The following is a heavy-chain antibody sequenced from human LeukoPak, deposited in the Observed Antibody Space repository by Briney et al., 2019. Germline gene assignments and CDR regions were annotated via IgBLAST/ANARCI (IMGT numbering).Heavy chain of an antibody. Sequence: SETLSLTCTVSGRSISSSSYSWGWIRQPPGKGLEWIGRIYYSGSTYYNPSLKSRVTISVDTFKNQFSLKLSSVTAADTAVYYCARPFTPVAVAGAFDIWGQGTMVTVSS. CDR2: IYYSGST. V-gene: IGHV4-39*01. D-gene: IGHD6-19*01. CDR3: ARPFTPVAVAGAFDI. J-gene: IGHJ3*02. CDR1: GRSISSSSYS.